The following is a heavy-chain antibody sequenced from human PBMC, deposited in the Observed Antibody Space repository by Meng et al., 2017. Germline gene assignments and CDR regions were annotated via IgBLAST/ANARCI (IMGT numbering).Heavy chain of an antibody. CDR1: GDTFTRYG. D-gene: IGHD3-16*01. Sequence: QGQVVQSRAEVKKPGASVKVSCKASGDTFTRYGISWVRQAPGQGLEWMGWISAYNGNTNYAQKLQGRVTMTTDTSTSTAYMELRSLRSDDTAVYYCARDLKRDHHLGEGGYWGQGTLVTVSS. J-gene: IGHJ4*02. CDR3: ARDLKRDHHLGEGGY. V-gene: IGHV1-18*01. CDR2: ISAYNGNT.